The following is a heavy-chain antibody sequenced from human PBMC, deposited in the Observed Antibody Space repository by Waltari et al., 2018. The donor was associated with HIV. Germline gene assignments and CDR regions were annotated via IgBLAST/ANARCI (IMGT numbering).Heavy chain of an antibody. Sequence: EVHLVQSGAEVKKRGECLKISGPGSVYSFTSYWIGWVRQVLGKGLEWMGMNDPGDTDNTDCPSVQGQVTIAADKSTRTAYLQWSSLKASDTAWYYSARRIRGYFARDYYGMDVWGQGTTVTVSS. V-gene: IGHV5-51*03. CDR1: VYSFTSYW. CDR3: ARRIRGYFARDYYGMDV. D-gene: IGHD1-20*01. J-gene: IGHJ6*02. CDR2: NDPGDTDN.